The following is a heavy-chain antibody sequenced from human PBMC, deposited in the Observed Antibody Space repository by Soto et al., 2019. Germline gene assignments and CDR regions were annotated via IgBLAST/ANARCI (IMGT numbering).Heavy chain of an antibody. Sequence: GGSLRLSCAASGFTFSSYAMSWVRQAPGKGLEWVSAISGSGGSTYYADSVEGRFTISRDNSKNTLYLQMNSLRAEDTAVYYCAKDAPIIVVVVADYYGMDVWGQGTTVTVSS. D-gene: IGHD2-15*01. J-gene: IGHJ6*02. CDR1: GFTFSSYA. CDR3: AKDAPIIVVVVADYYGMDV. V-gene: IGHV3-23*01. CDR2: ISGSGGST.